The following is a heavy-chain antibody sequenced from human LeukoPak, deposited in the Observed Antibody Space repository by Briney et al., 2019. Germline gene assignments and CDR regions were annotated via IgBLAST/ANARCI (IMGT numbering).Heavy chain of an antibody. Sequence: SETLSLTCTVSGYSINGGYYWGWIRQPPGKGLEWIGIIYHSGTTYSNPSLKSRVTISVDTSKNQFSLKLSSVTAEDTAVYYCARGAYSYVGYFDYWGQGTLVTVSS. CDR1: GYSINGGYY. J-gene: IGHJ4*02. CDR2: IYHSGTT. V-gene: IGHV4-38-2*02. CDR3: ARGAYSYVGYFDY. D-gene: IGHD5-18*01.